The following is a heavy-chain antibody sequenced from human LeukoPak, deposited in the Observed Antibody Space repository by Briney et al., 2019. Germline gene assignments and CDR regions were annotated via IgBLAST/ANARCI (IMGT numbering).Heavy chain of an antibody. CDR1: GGSISSYY. V-gene: IGHV4-59*01. CDR3: ARSTIAGYSSSFGY. Sequence: SETLSLTCTVSGGSISSYYWSWIRQPPGKGLEWIGYIYYSGSTNYNPSLKSRVTISVDTSKNQFSLKLSSVTAADTAVYYCARSTIAGYSSSFGYWGQGTLVTVSS. D-gene: IGHD6-13*01. J-gene: IGHJ4*02. CDR2: IYYSGST.